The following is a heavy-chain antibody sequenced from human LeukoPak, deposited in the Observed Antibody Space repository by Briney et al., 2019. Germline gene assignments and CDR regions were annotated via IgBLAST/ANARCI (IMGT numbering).Heavy chain of an antibody. CDR1: GFTFSDYW. J-gene: IGHJ5*02. CDR2: INTDGSIT. CDR3: ARAPYSSSWYLFDP. V-gene: IGHV3-74*01. D-gene: IGHD6-13*01. Sequence: GGSLRLSCAASGFTFSDYWIHWVRQAPGKGLVWVSRINTDGSITNYADSVKGRFSISRDNSKNTLYLQMNSLRAEDTAVYYCARAPYSSSWYLFDPWGQGTLVTVSS.